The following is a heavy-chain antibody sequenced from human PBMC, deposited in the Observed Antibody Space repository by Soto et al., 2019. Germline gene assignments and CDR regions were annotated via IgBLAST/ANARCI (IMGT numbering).Heavy chain of an antibody. CDR3: AVFRSGIWSGYYPFDY. Sequence: GESLKISCKGSGYSFTSYWIGWVRQMPGKGLEWMGIIYPGDSDTRYSPSFQGQVTISADKSISTAYLQWSSLKASDTAMYYCAVFRSGIWSGYYPFDYWGQGTLVTVSS. J-gene: IGHJ4*02. D-gene: IGHD3-3*01. CDR2: IYPGDSDT. V-gene: IGHV5-51*01. CDR1: GYSFTSYW.